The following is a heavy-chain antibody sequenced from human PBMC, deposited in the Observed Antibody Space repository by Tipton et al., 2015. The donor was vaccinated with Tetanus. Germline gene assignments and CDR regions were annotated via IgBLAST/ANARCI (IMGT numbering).Heavy chain of an antibody. J-gene: IGHJ2*01. CDR1: GDSLYRSSHY. V-gene: IGHV4-61*01. Sequence: TLSLTCTVSGDSLYRSSHYWSWIRQPPGKGLEWLGDIYYGGATQYNPSLDSRVTMSVDTSKNQLSLKLTSVTAADTAVYYCASMTPVDWYFDLWGRGTLVTVSS. CDR3: ASMTPVDWYFDL. D-gene: IGHD4-23*01. CDR2: IYYGGAT.